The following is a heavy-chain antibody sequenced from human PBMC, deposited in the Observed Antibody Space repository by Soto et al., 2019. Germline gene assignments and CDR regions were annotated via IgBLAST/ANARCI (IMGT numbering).Heavy chain of an antibody. CDR1: GFTFSSYA. V-gene: IGHV3-30-3*01. J-gene: IGHJ6*02. D-gene: IGHD3-3*01. Sequence: QVQLVESGGGVVQPGRSLRLSCAASGFTFSSYAMHWVRQAPGKGLEWVAVISYDGSNKYYADSVKGRFTISRDNSKNTLYLQMNSLRAEDTAVYYCAATTYPAIFGVVISSYYYYYGMDVWGQGTTVTVSS. CDR2: ISYDGSNK. CDR3: AATTYPAIFGVVISSYYYYYGMDV.